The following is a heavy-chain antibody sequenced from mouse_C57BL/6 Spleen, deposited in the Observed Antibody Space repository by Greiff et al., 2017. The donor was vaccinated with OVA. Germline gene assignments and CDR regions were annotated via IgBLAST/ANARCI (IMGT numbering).Heavy chain of an antibody. D-gene: IGHD5-2*01. CDR2: IDPSDSYT. CDR1: GYTFTSYW. CDR3: ARRQEYERGYAMDY. V-gene: IGHV1-69*01. Sequence: VQLQQPGAELVMPGASVKLSCKASGYTFTSYWMHWVKQRPGQGLEWIGKIDPSDSYTNYTQQFKGKSTLTVDKSSSTASMQLSSLTSEDSAVYYGARRQEYERGYAMDYWGKGTSVTVSS. J-gene: IGHJ4*01.